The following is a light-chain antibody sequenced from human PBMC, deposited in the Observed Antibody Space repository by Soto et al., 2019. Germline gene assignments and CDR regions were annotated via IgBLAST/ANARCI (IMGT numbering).Light chain of an antibody. CDR1: QSVSSSY. V-gene: IGKV3-20*01. CDR3: QQYGSSPPMYT. J-gene: IGKJ2*01. CDR2: GAS. Sequence: EIVLTQSPGTLSMSPGERATLSCRASQSVSSSYLAWYQQRRGQAPRLLIYGASSRATGIPDRFSGSGSGTVFTLTISRLEPEDFAVYYCQQYGSSPPMYTFGQGTTLEIK.